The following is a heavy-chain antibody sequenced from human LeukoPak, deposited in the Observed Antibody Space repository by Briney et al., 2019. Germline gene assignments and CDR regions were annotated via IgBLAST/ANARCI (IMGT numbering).Heavy chain of an antibody. Sequence: SETVSLTCTVSGGSISSYYWSWSRQPPGKGLEWIGYIYSGSSSYNPSLQSRVTISVDTSMNQFSLKLTSMTAADTAVYYCGRAGPGAFFDHWGRGTLVTVSS. CDR3: GRAGPGAFFDH. CDR2: IYSGSS. V-gene: IGHV4-59*01. CDR1: GGSISSYY. D-gene: IGHD2-2*01. J-gene: IGHJ4*02.